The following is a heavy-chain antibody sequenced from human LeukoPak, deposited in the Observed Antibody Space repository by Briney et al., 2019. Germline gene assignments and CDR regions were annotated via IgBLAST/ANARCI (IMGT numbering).Heavy chain of an antibody. CDR1: GGSFSSYY. Sequence: PSETLSLTCTVSGGSFSSYYWSWIRQPPGKGLEWIGYSYYSGSTNYNPSLKSRVTISVDTSKNQFSLKLSSVTAADTAVYYCARLGYDSSGYYYEWFDPWGQGTLVTVSS. D-gene: IGHD3-22*01. J-gene: IGHJ5*02. V-gene: IGHV4-59*01. CDR3: ARLGYDSSGYYYEWFDP. CDR2: SYYSGST.